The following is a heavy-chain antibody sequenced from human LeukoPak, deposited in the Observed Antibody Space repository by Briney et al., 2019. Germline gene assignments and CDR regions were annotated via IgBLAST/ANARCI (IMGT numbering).Heavy chain of an antibody. D-gene: IGHD3-10*01. CDR3: ARDLRGWFGDLAIDY. V-gene: IGHV3-21*01. Sequence: GGSLRLSCAASGFTFRSYSMNWVRQAPGKGLEWVSSISSSSSYIYYADSVKGRFTISRDNAKNSLYLQMNSLRAEDTAVYYCARDLRGWFGDLAIDYWGQGTLVTVSS. J-gene: IGHJ4*02. CDR2: ISSSSSYI. CDR1: GFTFRSYS.